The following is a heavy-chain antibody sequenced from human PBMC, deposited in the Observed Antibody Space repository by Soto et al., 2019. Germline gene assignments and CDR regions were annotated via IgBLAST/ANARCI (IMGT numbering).Heavy chain of an antibody. V-gene: IGHV3-23*01. Sequence: EVQLLESGGGLVQPGGSLRLSCAASGFTFSSYAMSWVRQAPGKGLEWVSAISGSGGSTYYADSVKGRFTISRDNSKNTLYLQMNSLRAEDTAVDYCAKGSTTMIYYGHYYMDVWCKGTTVTVSS. D-gene: IGHD4-17*01. CDR2: ISGSGGST. CDR3: AKGSTTMIYYGHYYMDV. J-gene: IGHJ6*03. CDR1: GFTFSSYA.